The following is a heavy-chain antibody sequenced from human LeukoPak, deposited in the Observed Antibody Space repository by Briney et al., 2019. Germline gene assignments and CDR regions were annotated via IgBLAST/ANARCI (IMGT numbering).Heavy chain of an antibody. V-gene: IGHV1-2*02. CDR1: GYTFTGYY. Sequence: GASVKVSCKASGYTFTGYYIHWVRQAPGQGLEWLGSINPNSGGTNYAQKFQGRVTMTRDTSITTAYMDLTRLRSDDTAVYYCAKDLIPDDYYYMDVWGKGPRSLSP. CDR3: AKDLIPDDYYYMDV. D-gene: IGHD1-14*01. J-gene: IGHJ6*03. CDR2: INPNSGGT.